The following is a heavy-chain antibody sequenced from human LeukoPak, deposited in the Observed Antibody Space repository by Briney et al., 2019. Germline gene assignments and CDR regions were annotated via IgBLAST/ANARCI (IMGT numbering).Heavy chain of an antibody. CDR2: IYYSGST. CDR1: GGSISSSSYY. V-gene: IGHV4-39*02. CDR3: ARDGEVLLWFGELPRFDP. J-gene: IGHJ5*02. D-gene: IGHD3-10*01. Sequence: SETLSLTCTVSGGSISSSSYYWGWIRQPPGKGLEWIGSIYYSGSTYYNPSLKSRVTISVDTPKNQFPLKLSSVTAADTAVYYCARDGEVLLWFGELPRFDPWGQGTLVTVSS.